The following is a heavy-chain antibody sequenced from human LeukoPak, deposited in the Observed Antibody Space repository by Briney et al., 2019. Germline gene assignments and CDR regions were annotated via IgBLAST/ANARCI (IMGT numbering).Heavy chain of an antibody. CDR1: GGTFGSYA. V-gene: IGHV1-69*04. Sequence: GSSLKVSCKPSGGTFGSYAISCGGQAPGPQGGWLGRIIPILGIANYAQKFQGRVTITADKSTSTAYMELSSLRSEDTAVYYCARQGYCSSTSCYLFDYWGQGTLVTVSS. CDR2: IIPILGIA. J-gene: IGHJ4*02. D-gene: IGHD2-2*01. CDR3: ARQGYCSSTSCYLFDY.